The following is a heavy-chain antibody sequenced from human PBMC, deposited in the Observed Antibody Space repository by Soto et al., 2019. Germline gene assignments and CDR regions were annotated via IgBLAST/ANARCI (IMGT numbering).Heavy chain of an antibody. CDR3: ARGTLWFAEFDF. CDR1: GYTFTRNG. Sequence: SCKASGYTFTRNGISWIRQPPGTGLEWIGYIYDSGSTTYNPSLKSRVTISADTSKNHFSLKLTFVTAADTAVYYCARGTLWFAEFDFWGRGTLVTVSS. CDR2: IYDSGST. J-gene: IGHJ5*01. D-gene: IGHD3-10*01. V-gene: IGHV4-61*08.